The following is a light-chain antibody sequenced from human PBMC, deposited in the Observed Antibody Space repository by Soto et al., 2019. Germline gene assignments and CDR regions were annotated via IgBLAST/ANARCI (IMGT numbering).Light chain of an antibody. Sequence: EIVMTQSPATLSVSPGERATLSCRASQSGNNNLAWYQKKPGQAPRLLIFGASTRATGIPARFSGSGSGTEFTLTITSLQSEDFAVYYCQQYNNWPSITFGQGTRLEIK. CDR2: GAS. CDR3: QQYNNWPSIT. V-gene: IGKV3-15*01. CDR1: QSGNNN. J-gene: IGKJ5*01.